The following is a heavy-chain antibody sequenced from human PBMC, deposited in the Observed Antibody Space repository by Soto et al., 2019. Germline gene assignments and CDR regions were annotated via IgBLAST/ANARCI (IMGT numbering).Heavy chain of an antibody. D-gene: IGHD2-2*02. CDR1: GFTFSSYW. V-gene: IGHV3-7*03. CDR3: ARDNVRYCSSTSCYTGAFYYYYGMDV. J-gene: IGHJ6*02. Sequence: EVQLVESGGGLVQPGGSLRLSCAASGFTFSSYWMSWVRQAPGKGLEWVANIKQDGSEKYYVDSVKGRFTISRDNAKNSLYLQMNSLRAEDTAVYYCARDNVRYCSSTSCYTGAFYYYYGMDVWGQGTTVTVS. CDR2: IKQDGSEK.